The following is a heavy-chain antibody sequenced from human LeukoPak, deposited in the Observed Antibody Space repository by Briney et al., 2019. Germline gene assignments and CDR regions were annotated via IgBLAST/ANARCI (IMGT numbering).Heavy chain of an antibody. Sequence: SETLSLTCAVYGGSFSGYYWSWIRQPPGKGLEWIGEINHSGSTNYNPSLKSRVTISVDTSKNQFSLKLSSVTAADTAVDYCARLSYKCYDILTGYPKYYFYGMDVWGQGTTVTVSS. CDR3: ARLSYKCYDILTGYPKYYFYGMDV. V-gene: IGHV4-34*01. J-gene: IGHJ6*02. CDR1: GGSFSGYY. D-gene: IGHD3-9*01. CDR2: INHSGST.